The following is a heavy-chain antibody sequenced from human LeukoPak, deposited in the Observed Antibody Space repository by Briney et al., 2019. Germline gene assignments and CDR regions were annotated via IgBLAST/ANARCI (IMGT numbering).Heavy chain of an antibody. CDR1: GFTFSSYA. V-gene: IGHV3-23*01. D-gene: IGHD3-10*01. CDR3: AKDLLGFRELLTLFDY. J-gene: IGHJ4*02. Sequence: GGSLRLSCAASGFTFSSYAMSWVRQVPGKGLEWVSAISGSGGSTYYADSVKGRFTISRDNSKNTLYLQMNSLRAEDTAVYYCAKDLLGFRELLTLFDYWGQGTLVTVSS. CDR2: ISGSGGST.